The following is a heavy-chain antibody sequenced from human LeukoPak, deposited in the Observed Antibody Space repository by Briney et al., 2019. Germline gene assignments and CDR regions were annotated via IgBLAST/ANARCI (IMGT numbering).Heavy chain of an antibody. V-gene: IGHV4-59*12. CDR3: ARGQWLGAFDI. J-gene: IGHJ3*02. CDR2: IYYSGST. D-gene: IGHD6-19*01. CDR1: GGSISSYY. Sequence: SETLSLTCTVSGGSISSYYWSWIRQPPGKGLEWIGYIYYSGSTNYNPSLKSRVTISVDTSKNQFSLKLSSVTAADTAVYYCARGQWLGAFDIWGQGTMVTVSS.